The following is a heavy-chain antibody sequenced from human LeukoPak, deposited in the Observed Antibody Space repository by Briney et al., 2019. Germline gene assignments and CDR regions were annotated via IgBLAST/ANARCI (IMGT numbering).Heavy chain of an antibody. CDR1: GGSISSYY. J-gene: IGHJ4*02. Sequence: ASETLSLTCTVSGGSISSYYWSWIRQPAGKGLEWIGRIYTSGSTNYNPSLKSRVTISVDTSKNQFSLKLNSVTAADTAVYYCARGTRDIGSYFYFDYWGQGALVTVSS. D-gene: IGHD1-26*01. CDR3: ARGTRDIGSYFYFDY. CDR2: IYTSGST. V-gene: IGHV4-4*07.